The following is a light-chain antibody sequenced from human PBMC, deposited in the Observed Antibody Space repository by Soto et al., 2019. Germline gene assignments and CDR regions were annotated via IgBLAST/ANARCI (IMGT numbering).Light chain of an antibody. V-gene: IGKV3-11*01. CDR1: QSVGSS. CDR2: AAS. J-gene: IGKJ5*01. CDR3: QQRNNWPIT. Sequence: EIGLTQSPATLXXXPXXXAXXXCRASQSVGSSLAWYQQKLGQAPRLLIYAASDRATGIPGRFSGSGSGTEFTLTISSLQSEDFALYYCQQRNNWPITFGQGTRLEI.